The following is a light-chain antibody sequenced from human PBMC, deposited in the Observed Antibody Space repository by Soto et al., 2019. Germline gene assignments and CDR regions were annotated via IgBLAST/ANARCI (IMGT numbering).Light chain of an antibody. V-gene: IGKV3-11*01. J-gene: IGKJ4*01. CDR3: QQRSNWPPPLT. CDR2: DAS. Sequence: EIVLTQSPATLSLSPGERATLSCRASQSVSSYLAWDQQKPGQAPRLLIYDASNRATGIPARFSGSVSGTDFTLTISSLEPEDFAVYYCQQRSNWPPPLTFGGGTKVEIK. CDR1: QSVSSY.